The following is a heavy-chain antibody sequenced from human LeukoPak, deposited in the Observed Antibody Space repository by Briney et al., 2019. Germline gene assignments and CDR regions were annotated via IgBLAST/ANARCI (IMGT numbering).Heavy chain of an antibody. CDR1: GGSISSYY. Sequence: PSETLSLTCTVSGGSISSYYWSWTRQPPGKGLEWIGYIYYSGSTNYNPSLKSRVTISVATSKNQISLKLSSVTAADTAVYYCARVVGYPELWLDAYYFDYWGQGTLVTVSS. CDR2: IYYSGST. J-gene: IGHJ4*02. D-gene: IGHD5-18*01. CDR3: ARVVGYPELWLDAYYFDY. V-gene: IGHV4-59*01.